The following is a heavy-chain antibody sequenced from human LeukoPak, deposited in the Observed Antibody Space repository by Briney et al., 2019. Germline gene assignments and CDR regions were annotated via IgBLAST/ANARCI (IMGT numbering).Heavy chain of an antibody. Sequence: PGGSLRLSCAASGLTFDDYGMSWVRQAPGKGLEWVSGINWNGGRAGHADSVKGRFTISRDNAKNSLFLQMNSLRAEGTALYYCARDRGGTYMYFQDWGQGTLVTVSS. CDR2: INWNGGRA. D-gene: IGHD1-26*01. V-gene: IGHV3-20*04. J-gene: IGHJ1*01. CDR1: GLTFDDYG. CDR3: ARDRGGTYMYFQD.